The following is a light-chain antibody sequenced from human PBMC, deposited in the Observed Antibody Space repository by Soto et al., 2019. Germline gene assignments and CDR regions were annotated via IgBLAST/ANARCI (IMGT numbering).Light chain of an antibody. CDR1: SSNIGAGYD. CDR3: QSYDSSLSVV. CDR2: XXX. J-gene: IGLJ2*01. Sequence: QSVLTQPPSVSGAPGQRVTISCTGSSSNIGAGYDVHWYQQLXGTXXXXLIXXXXXXXSGVXXRXSXXKSXXXXXLAITGXQAEDEADYYCQSYDSSLSVVFGGGTKLTVL. V-gene: IGLV1-40*01.